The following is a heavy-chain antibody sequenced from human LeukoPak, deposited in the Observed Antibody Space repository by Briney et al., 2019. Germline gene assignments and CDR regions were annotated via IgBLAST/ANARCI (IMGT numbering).Heavy chain of an antibody. J-gene: IGHJ4*02. V-gene: IGHV3-23*01. CDR1: GFTFSSYA. CDR2: ISGSGGST. Sequence: AGSLRLSCAASGFTFSSYAMSWVRQAPGKGLEWVSAISGSGGSTYYADSVKGRFTISRDSSRDTLYLQMNSLRTEDTAVYYCAKGYYDYVWGSYYFDYWGQGTLVTVSS. CDR3: AKGYYDYVWGSYYFDY. D-gene: IGHD3-16*01.